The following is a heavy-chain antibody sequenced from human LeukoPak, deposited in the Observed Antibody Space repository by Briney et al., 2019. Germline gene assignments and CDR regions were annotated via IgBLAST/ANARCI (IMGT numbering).Heavy chain of an antibody. CDR1: GGSISGYY. Sequence: SETLSLTCTASGGSISGYYWSWIRQPPGEGLEWIGYVYYSGRTNYSPSLKSRVTISVDTSTNQFSLKLNSVTAADTAVYYCARDRGISSGAFDIWGQGTVVTVSS. J-gene: IGHJ3*02. CDR3: ARDRGISSGAFDI. CDR2: VYYSGRT. D-gene: IGHD6-6*01. V-gene: IGHV4-59*01.